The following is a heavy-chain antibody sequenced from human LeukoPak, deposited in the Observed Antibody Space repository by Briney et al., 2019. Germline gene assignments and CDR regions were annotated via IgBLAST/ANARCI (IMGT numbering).Heavy chain of an antibody. CDR2: INPSDDST. CDR3: ARRGSSSSSPSVGYFDY. D-gene: IGHD6-6*01. J-gene: IGHJ4*02. Sequence: ASVKVSCKASGYTFNSSYMHWVRQAPGQGLEWMGIINPSDDSTRYAQKFQGRVTMTRDTSTSTVYMELSSLRSEDTAVYYCARRGSSSSSPSVGYFDYWGQGTLVTVSS. CDR1: GYTFNSSY. V-gene: IGHV1-46*02.